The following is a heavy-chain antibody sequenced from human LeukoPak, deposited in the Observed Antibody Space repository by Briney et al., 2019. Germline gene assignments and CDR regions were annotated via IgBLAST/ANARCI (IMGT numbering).Heavy chain of an antibody. CDR1: GYTFSNYG. CDR2: TSYNGNT. J-gene: IGHJ4*02. CDR3: ARHSGSGWQALGY. Sequence: ASVKVSCKASGYTFSNYGISWVRQAPGLGLEWMGWTSYNGNTNYAQKFQDRVTMTTDTSTTTAYMELRSLESDDTTVYYCARHSGSGWQALGYWGQGTLVTVSS. D-gene: IGHD6-19*01. V-gene: IGHV1-18*04.